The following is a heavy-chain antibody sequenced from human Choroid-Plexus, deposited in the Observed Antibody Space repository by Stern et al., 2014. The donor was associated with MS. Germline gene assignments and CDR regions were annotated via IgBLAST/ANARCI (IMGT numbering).Heavy chain of an antibody. D-gene: IGHD2/OR15-2a*01. V-gene: IGHV3-30*18. CDR3: AKDRQYLTYFFDH. J-gene: IGHJ5*02. CDR2: LSYGGSNK. CDR1: GFTFGSCA. Sequence: VQLLESGGGVVQPGRPLRLSCVASGFTFGSCAMHWVRQAPGQGLEWVAGLSYGGSNKYYADSVKGRFTISRDNSQNTLYMQMSSLRPEDTAVYYCAKDRQYLTYFFDHWGQGSLVTVSS.